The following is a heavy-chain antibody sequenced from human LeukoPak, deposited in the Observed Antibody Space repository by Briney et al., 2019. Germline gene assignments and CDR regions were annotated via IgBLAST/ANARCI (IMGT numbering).Heavy chain of an antibody. D-gene: IGHD6-13*01. CDR2: IKQDGSLT. V-gene: IGHV3-7*03. CDR1: GFIFSDFW. CDR3: VRDSYTREWHEIESDY. J-gene: IGHJ4*02. Sequence: LGGSLRLSCATAGFIFSDFWMTWVRQAPGKGLEWVANIKQDGSLTFYMGSAKGRFTISRDNAKSSLYLRMNSLRVGDTAIYYCVRDSYTREWHEIESDYWGQGTLVTVSS.